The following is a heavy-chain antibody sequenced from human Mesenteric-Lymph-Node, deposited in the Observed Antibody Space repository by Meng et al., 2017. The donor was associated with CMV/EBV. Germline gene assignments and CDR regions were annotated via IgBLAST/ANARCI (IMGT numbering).Heavy chain of an antibody. CDR2: ISFDGSNK. Sequence: SGEASGLAFSTQAMNWISQAPGRGLEWVAVISFDGSNKYYTASVKGRFTISRDNSKNTLYLQMTSLSAEDTAVYYCAGEPSSSPVPDFWGQGTLVTVSS. CDR3: AGEPSSSPVPDF. V-gene: IGHV3-30*04. J-gene: IGHJ4*02. CDR1: GLAFSTQA. D-gene: IGHD6-13*01.